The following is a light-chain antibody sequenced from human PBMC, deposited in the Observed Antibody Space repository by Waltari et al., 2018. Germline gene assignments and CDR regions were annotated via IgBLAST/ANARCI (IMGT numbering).Light chain of an antibody. J-gene: IGKJ4*01. CDR2: DAS. Sequence: IVLTQSPATRSLSPGERAPLPCRASQSVNTFLAWYQQKPGQAPRLLIYDASNRATGIPARFSGSGSGTDFTLTISSLEPEDFAVYYCQQRYNWPPLTFGGGTKVEIK. V-gene: IGKV3-11*01. CDR3: QQRYNWPPLT. CDR1: QSVNTF.